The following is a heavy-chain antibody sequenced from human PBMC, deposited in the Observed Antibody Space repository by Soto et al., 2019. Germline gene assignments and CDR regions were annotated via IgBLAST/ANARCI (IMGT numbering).Heavy chain of an antibody. Sequence: GASVKVSCKASGGDFRNYAISWVRQARGQGLEWMGGIIPVFGTPNYAQKFQGRVTIIADESTTTAHMELSSLRSEDTAIYYCARGGGAKLAVTHYYGMDVWGPGTTVTVSS. D-gene: IGHD2-15*01. CDR1: GGDFRNYA. J-gene: IGHJ6*02. V-gene: IGHV1-69*13. CDR3: ARGGGAKLAVTHYYGMDV. CDR2: IIPVFGTP.